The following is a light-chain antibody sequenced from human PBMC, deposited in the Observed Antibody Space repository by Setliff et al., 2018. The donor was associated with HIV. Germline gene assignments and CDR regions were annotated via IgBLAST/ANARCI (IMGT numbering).Light chain of an antibody. CDR1: SSDVGGYSL. V-gene: IGLV2-14*01. CDR2: EVR. J-gene: IGLJ1*01. CDR3: SSYAITNTLP. Sequence: QSALAQPASVSGSPGQSITISCTGTSSDVGGYSLVSWYQQHPGKAPKLIIYEVRNRPSGVSIRFSGSKSGNTASLTISGLQTEDEADYYCSSYAITNTLPFGTGTKVTV.